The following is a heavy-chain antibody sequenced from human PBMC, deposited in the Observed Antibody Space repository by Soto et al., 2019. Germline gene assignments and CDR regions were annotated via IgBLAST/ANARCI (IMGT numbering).Heavy chain of an antibody. V-gene: IGHV4-30-4*01. D-gene: IGHD1-26*01. Sequence: PSETLSLTCTVSGGSIRNGDCYWGWIRQPPGKGLEWIGYVYYSGTTYSHPSLNSRVSISVDTSENQFSLRLTSVTAADTAVYYCVTVNLVGAAYYFDYWGPGTLVTVSS. CDR1: GGSIRNGDCY. J-gene: IGHJ4*02. CDR3: VTVNLVGAAYYFDY. CDR2: VYYSGTT.